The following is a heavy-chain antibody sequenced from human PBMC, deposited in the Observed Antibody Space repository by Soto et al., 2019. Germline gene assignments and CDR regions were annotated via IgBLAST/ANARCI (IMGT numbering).Heavy chain of an antibody. J-gene: IGHJ4*02. D-gene: IGHD6-13*01. CDR3: ARGIAANPAPFDY. V-gene: IGHV3-33*01. CDR1: GFTFSSYG. Sequence: GGSLRLSCAASGFTFSSYGMHWVRQAPGKGLEWVAVIWYDGSNKYYRDAVKGRFTISRDNSKNTLYLQMNSLRAEDTAVYYCARGIAANPAPFDYWGQGTLVTVSS. CDR2: IWYDGSNK.